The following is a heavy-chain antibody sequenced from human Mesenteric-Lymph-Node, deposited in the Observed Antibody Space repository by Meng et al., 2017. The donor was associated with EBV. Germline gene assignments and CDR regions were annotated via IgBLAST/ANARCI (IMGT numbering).Heavy chain of an antibody. V-gene: IGHV4-4*02. J-gene: IGHJ4*02. D-gene: IGHD3-16*02. CDR2: IFHSGGT. CDR1: SGSISNSNW. Sequence: QWHLKESGPGLVKPSGTLSLTCAVSSGSISNSNWWSWVRQPPGKGLQWIGEIFHSGGTNYNPSLKSRVTISVDKSKNQFSLKVNSLTAADTAVYYCARITFGGAIGDWGQGTLVTVSS. CDR3: ARITFGGAIGD.